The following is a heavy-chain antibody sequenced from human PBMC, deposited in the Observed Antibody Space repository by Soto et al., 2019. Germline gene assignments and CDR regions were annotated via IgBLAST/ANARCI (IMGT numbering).Heavy chain of an antibody. Sequence: EVQLVESGGGLVQPGRSLRLSCAASGFTFDDYAMHWVRQAPGKGLEWVSGISWNSGSIGYADSVKGRFTISRDNAKNSLYLQMNSLRAEDTALYYCAKREGSGSYDAFDIWGQGTMVTVSS. CDR1: GFTFDDYA. D-gene: IGHD3-10*01. V-gene: IGHV3-9*01. J-gene: IGHJ3*02. CDR2: ISWNSGSI. CDR3: AKREGSGSYDAFDI.